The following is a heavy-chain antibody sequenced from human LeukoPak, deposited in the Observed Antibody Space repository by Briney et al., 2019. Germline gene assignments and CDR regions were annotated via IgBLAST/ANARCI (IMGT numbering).Heavy chain of an antibody. J-gene: IGHJ4*02. CDR3: AKDGDVGSGSSRYYFDY. D-gene: IGHD3-10*01. Sequence: GGSLRLSCAASGFTFSSYGMHWVRQAPGKGLEWVAVISYDGSNKYYADSVKGRFTISRDNSKNTLYLQMNSLRAEDTAVYYCAKDGDVGSGSSRYYFDYWGQGTLVTVSS. CDR1: GFTFSSYG. V-gene: IGHV3-30*18. CDR2: ISYDGSNK.